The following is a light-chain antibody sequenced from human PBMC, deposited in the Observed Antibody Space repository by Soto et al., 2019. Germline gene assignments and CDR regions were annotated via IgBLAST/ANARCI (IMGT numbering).Light chain of an antibody. Sequence: DIQITQSPSTLSASVGDRVTITCRASQSIRSWLAWYAQTPGKAPKLLIYAASRLQSGVPSMCRRSAAGPDCTRTISSLQPEDVETDHCLQDYSYTWTFGQGTQVDIK. CDR1: QSIRSW. J-gene: IGKJ1*01. CDR2: AAS. CDR3: LQDYSYTWT. V-gene: IGKV1-5*01.